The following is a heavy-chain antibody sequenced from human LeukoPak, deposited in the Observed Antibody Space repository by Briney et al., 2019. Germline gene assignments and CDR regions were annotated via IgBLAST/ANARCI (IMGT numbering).Heavy chain of an antibody. CDR3: ARRKINYGAFDI. J-gene: IGHJ3*02. D-gene: IGHD3-10*01. CDR2: MNPNSGNT. V-gene: IGHV1-8*01. Sequence: GASVTVSCKASGYTFTSYDINWVRQAPGQGLEGMGWMNPNSGNTSYAQKFQGRVTMTRNTSISTAYMELSSLRSEDTAVYYCARRKINYGAFDIWGQGTMVTVSS. CDR1: GYTFTSYD.